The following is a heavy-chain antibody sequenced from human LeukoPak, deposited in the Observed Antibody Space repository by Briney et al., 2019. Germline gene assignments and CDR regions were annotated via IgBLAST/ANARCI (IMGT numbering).Heavy chain of an antibody. V-gene: IGHV3-48*01. D-gene: IGHD3-9*01. J-gene: IGHJ4*02. CDR1: GFTLSDYS. CDR2: ISSSSSTI. CDR3: AKDGLRYFDWRYFDY. Sequence: GGSLKLSCAASGFTLSDYSMNWVRQAPGKGLEWVSYISSSSSTINYADSVKGRFTISRDNSKNTLYLQMNSLRAEDTAVYYCAKDGLRYFDWRYFDYWGQGTLVTVSS.